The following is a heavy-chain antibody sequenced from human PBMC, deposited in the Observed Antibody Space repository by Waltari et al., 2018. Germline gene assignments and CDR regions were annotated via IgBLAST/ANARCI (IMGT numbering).Heavy chain of an antibody. CDR1: GDSISDARDY. Sequence: LQMQASGPGLVKPSETLSLTCTVSGDSISDARDYWGWISQSPGKGLGWIANIYYTWKNEHNPSLRSRVTISVDTSENQFSVTLSSVTPADTAIYYCVRRGDYHIYRSGMYFFDYWGQGTRVTVSS. V-gene: IGHV4-39*01. CDR3: VRRGDYHIYRSGMYFFDY. CDR2: IYYTWKN. J-gene: IGHJ4*02. D-gene: IGHD3-10*01.